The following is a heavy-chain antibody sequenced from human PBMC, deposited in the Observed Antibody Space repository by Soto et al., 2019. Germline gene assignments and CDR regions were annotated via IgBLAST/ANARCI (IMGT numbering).Heavy chain of an antibody. CDR1: GYTFRIYG. CDR2: ISANDGNT. CDR3: ARKGTGAPVDY. J-gene: IGHJ4*02. V-gene: IGHV1-18*01. Sequence: ASVKVSCKASGYTFRIYGITWVRQAPGQGLEWMGWISANDGNTHYAQKIQGRATMTTDTSTSTAYLEVRSLRSDDTAVYYCARKGTGAPVDYWGQGTLVTVSS.